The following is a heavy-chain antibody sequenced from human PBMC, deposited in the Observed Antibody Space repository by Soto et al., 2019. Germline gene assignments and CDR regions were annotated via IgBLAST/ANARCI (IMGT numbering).Heavy chain of an antibody. J-gene: IGHJ6*02. CDR1: GFTFSSYA. V-gene: IGHV3-30-3*01. CDR3: ARERLRYNWNDFPYYYYGMDV. Sequence: QVQLVESGGGVVQPGRSLSLTCAASGFTFSSYAMHWVRQAPGKGLAWVAVISYDGSNKYYADSVKGRLTISRDNSKNTLYLQMNSLRTEDTAVYYCARERLRYNWNDFPYYYYGMDVWGQGTTVTVSS. D-gene: IGHD1-1*01. CDR2: ISYDGSNK.